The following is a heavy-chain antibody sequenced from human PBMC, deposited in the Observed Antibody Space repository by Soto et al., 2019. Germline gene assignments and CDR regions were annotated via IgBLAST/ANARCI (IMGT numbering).Heavy chain of an antibody. D-gene: IGHD3-3*01. V-gene: IGHV3-48*02. Sequence: GGSLRLSCAASGFTFRIYSMNWVRQAPGKGLEWISYISTTSSSIYYADSVKGRFTISRDNAKNSLFLQMNSLRDEDTAVYYCARKGVAFDYWGQGALVTVSS. CDR1: GFTFRIYS. J-gene: IGHJ4*02. CDR2: ISTTSSSI. CDR3: ARKGVAFDY.